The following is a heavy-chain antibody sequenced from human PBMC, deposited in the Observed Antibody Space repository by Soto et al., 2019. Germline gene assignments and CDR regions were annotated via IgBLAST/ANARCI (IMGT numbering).Heavy chain of an antibody. Sequence: GGSLRLSCAASGFNVSNNYFSWVRQAPGKGLEWVSIIYTVGGTYYSDSVKSRFAISRDNSKNTVELQMNSLRAEDTALYYCARGSQIATRAFDIWGQGTMVTVSS. CDR3: ARGSQIATRAFDI. CDR1: GFNVSNNY. CDR2: IYTVGGT. V-gene: IGHV3-53*01. J-gene: IGHJ3*02.